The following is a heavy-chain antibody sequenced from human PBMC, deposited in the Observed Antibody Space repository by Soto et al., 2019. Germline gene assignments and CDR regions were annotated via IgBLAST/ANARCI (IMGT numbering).Heavy chain of an antibody. Sequence: GSLRLSCTASGFTFGDYAMSWFRQAPGKGLEWVGFIRSKAYGGTTEYAASVKGRFTISRDDSKSIAYLQMNSLKTEDTAVYYCTRDRRSSSWYYFDYWGQGTLVTVSS. CDR1: GFTFGDYA. V-gene: IGHV3-49*03. J-gene: IGHJ4*02. CDR2: IRSKAYGGTT. CDR3: TRDRRSSSWYYFDY. D-gene: IGHD6-13*01.